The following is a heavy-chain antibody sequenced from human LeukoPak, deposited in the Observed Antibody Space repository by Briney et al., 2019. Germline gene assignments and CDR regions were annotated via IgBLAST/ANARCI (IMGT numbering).Heavy chain of an antibody. CDR1: DFNFRSNW. CDR3: AKEGDWNLDY. CDR2: IKGDGSEK. D-gene: IGHD1-1*01. Sequence: GGSLRLSCVASDFNFRSNWMDWVRRAPGKGLEWVANIKGDGSEKNYVDSVKGRFSISRDNAKNSLYLEMNSLRAEDTGVYYCAKEGDWNLDYWGQGALVTVSS. V-gene: IGHV3-7*04. J-gene: IGHJ4*02.